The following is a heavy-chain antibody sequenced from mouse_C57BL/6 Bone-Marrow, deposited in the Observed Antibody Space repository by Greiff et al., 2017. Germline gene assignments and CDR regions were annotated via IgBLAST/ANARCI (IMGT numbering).Heavy chain of an antibody. D-gene: IGHD2-3*01. J-gene: IGHJ3*01. CDR2: SRNKANDYTT. CDR3: ARDAQDGYYGFAY. Sequence: EVQRVESGGGLVQSGRSLRLSCATSGFTFSDFYMEWVRQAPGKGLEWIAASRNKANDYTTEYSASVKGRFIVSRDTSQSILYLQMNALRAEDTAIYYCARDAQDGYYGFAYWGQGTLVTVSA. V-gene: IGHV7-1*01. CDR1: GFTFSDFY.